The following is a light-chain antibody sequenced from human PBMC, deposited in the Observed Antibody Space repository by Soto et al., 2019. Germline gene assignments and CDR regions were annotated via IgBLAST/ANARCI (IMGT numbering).Light chain of an antibody. Sequence: EIVLTQSPGTLSLSPGERATLSCRASQSISSYLAWYQQRPGQAPRLLIYDASNRATGIPARFSGSGSGTDFTLTISSLEPEDFAVYYCQQRGSWSFGGETKVEIK. V-gene: IGKV3-11*01. CDR1: QSISSY. J-gene: IGKJ4*01. CDR2: DAS. CDR3: QQRGSWS.